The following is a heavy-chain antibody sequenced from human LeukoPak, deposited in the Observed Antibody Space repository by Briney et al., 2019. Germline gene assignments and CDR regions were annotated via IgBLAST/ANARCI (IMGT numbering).Heavy chain of an antibody. Sequence: SETLSLTCTVSGGSISSSSYYWGWIRQPPGKGLEWIGSIYYSGSTYYNPSLKSRVTISVDTSKNQFSLKLSSVTAADTAVYYCARASATVVTLYYYGMDVWGQGTTVTVSS. CDR1: GGSISSSSYY. J-gene: IGHJ6*02. CDR2: IYYSGST. V-gene: IGHV4-39*07. D-gene: IGHD4-23*01. CDR3: ARASATVVTLYYYGMDV.